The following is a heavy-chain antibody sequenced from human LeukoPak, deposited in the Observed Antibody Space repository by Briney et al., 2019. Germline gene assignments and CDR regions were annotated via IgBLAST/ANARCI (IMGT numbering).Heavy chain of an antibody. D-gene: IGHD3-3*01. CDR1: GGSFSGYY. CDR3: ARRVVDYDFWSGYYNATGFDY. J-gene: IGHJ4*02. CDR2: INHSGST. Sequence: SETLSLTCAVYGGSFSGYYWSWIRQPPGKGLEWIGEINHSGSTNYNPSLKSRVTISVDTSKNQFSLKLSSVTAADTAVYYCARRVVDYDFWSGYYNATGFDYWGQGTLVTVSS. V-gene: IGHV4-34*01.